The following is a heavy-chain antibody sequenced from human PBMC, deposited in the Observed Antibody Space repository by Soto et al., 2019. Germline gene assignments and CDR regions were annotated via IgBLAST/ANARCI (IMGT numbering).Heavy chain of an antibody. CDR1: GFTFSNAW. Sequence: EVQLVESGGGLVKPGGSLRLSCAASGFTFSNAWMSWVRQAPGKGLEWVGRIKSKTDGGTKEYAAHVKGRFTISRDNSINTLYLQMHSLKTEDTAVYYCTTEPILLWFGELLYTFDYWGQGTLVTVSS. D-gene: IGHD3-10*01. J-gene: IGHJ4*02. CDR2: IKSKTDGGTK. V-gene: IGHV3-15*01. CDR3: TTEPILLWFGELLYTFDY.